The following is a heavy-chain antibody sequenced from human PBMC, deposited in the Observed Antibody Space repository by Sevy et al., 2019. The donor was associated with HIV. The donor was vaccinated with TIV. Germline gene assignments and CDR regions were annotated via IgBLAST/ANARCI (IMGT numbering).Heavy chain of an antibody. CDR3: AKDRYYDSAGFYVWDY. V-gene: IGHV3-23*01. CDR1: GFTFSSYT. Sequence: GGCLRLSCAASGFTFSSYTMSWVRQAPGKGLEWVSAIRGSGGSTYYAGSAQGRFTISIDNSKNTLYLQMDSLRAEDTAVYYCAKDRYYDSAGFYVWDYWGQGTLVTVSS. CDR2: IRGSGGST. J-gene: IGHJ4*02. D-gene: IGHD3-22*01.